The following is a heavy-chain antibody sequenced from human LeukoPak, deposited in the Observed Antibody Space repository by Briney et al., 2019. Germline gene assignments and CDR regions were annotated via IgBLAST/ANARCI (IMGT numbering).Heavy chain of an antibody. D-gene: IGHD3-22*01. V-gene: IGHV3-23*01. Sequence: PEGSLRLSCAASGFTFSSYAMSWVRQAPGKGLEWVSAISGSGGSTYYADSVKGRFTISRDNSKNTLYLQMNSLRAEDTAVYYCAKDTFNGGYFDYWGQGTLVTVSS. CDR2: ISGSGGST. CDR3: AKDTFNGGYFDY. CDR1: GFTFSSYA. J-gene: IGHJ4*02.